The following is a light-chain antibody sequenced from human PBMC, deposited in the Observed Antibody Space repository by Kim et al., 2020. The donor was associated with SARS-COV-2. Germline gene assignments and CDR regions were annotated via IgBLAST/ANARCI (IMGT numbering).Light chain of an antibody. CDR2: GKN. Sequence: LGQTVLITCQGDSLRNYYASWDQQRPGQAPRLLIYGKNSRPSGISDRFSGSTSGNTASLTITATQAEDEADYFCSSRDSSGDNVMLFGGGTQLTVL. V-gene: IGLV3-19*01. CDR3: SSRDSSGDNVML. J-gene: IGLJ3*02. CDR1: SLRNYY.